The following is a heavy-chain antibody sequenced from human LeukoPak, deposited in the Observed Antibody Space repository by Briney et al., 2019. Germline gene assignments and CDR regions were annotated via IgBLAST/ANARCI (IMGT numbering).Heavy chain of an antibody. Sequence: SQTLSLTCTVSGGSITGDSFYWSWIRQPAGKGLEWIGRVYTTRSTSYNPSLKSRVTVSVDTSNNYFSLNLNSVTSADTAVYYCARARDGLNAFDYWGQGTLVTVSS. D-gene: IGHD5-24*01. V-gene: IGHV4-61*02. J-gene: IGHJ4*02. CDR3: ARARDGLNAFDY. CDR2: VYTTRST. CDR1: GGSITGDSFY.